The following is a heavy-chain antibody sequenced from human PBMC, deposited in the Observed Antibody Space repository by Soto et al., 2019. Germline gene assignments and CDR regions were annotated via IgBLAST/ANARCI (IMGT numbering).Heavy chain of an antibody. CDR3: AGRGPYHILTGYYPNWFDP. D-gene: IGHD3-9*01. J-gene: IGHJ5*02. V-gene: IGHV1-69*01. CDR1: GGTFSSYA. Sequence: QVQLVQSGAEVKKPGSSVKVSCKASGGTFSSYAISWVRQAPGQGLEWMGGIIPIFGTANYEQKFQGRVTITADESTSTAYMELSSLRSEDTAVYYCAGRGPYHILTGYYPNWFDPWGQGTLVTVSS. CDR2: IIPIFGTA.